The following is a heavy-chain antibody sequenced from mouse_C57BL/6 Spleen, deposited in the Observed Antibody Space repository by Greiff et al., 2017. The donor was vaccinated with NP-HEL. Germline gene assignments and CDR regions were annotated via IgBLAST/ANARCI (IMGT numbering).Heavy chain of an antibody. CDR1: GFSLTSYG. CDR2: IWSGGST. Sequence: VMLVESGPGLVQPSQSLSITCTVSGFSLTSYGVHWVRQSPGKGLEWLGVIWSGGSTDYNAAFISRLSISKDNSKSQVFFKMNSLQADDTAIYYCATAYSNSPFAYWGQGTLVTVSA. J-gene: IGHJ3*01. V-gene: IGHV2-2*01. CDR3: ATAYSNSPFAY. D-gene: IGHD2-5*01.